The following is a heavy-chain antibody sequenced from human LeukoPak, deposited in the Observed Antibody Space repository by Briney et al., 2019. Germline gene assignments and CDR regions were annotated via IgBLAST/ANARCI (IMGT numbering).Heavy chain of an antibody. V-gene: IGHV1-46*01. Sequence: ASVKVSCKASGYTFTSYYTHWVRQAPGQGLEWMGIINPSVCSTNYAQKFQGRVTMTEDTSTDTAYMELSSLRSEDTAVYYCATAGDAIDSVIIWDFWGQGTLVTVSS. CDR1: GYTFTSYY. CDR3: ATAGDAIDSVIIWDF. D-gene: IGHD3-3*02. CDR2: INPSVCST. J-gene: IGHJ4*02.